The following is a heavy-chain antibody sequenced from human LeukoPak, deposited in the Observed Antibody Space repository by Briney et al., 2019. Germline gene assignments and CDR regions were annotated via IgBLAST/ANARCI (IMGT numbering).Heavy chain of an antibody. J-gene: IGHJ5*02. CDR2: IYYSGST. D-gene: IGHD5-18*01. Sequence: SETLSLTCTVSGGSISSYYWSWIRQPPGKGLEWIGYIYYSGSTNYNPSLKSRVTISVDTSKNQSSLRLSSVTAADTAVYYCARDCGYSYGGWFDPWGQGTLVTVSS. CDR3: ARDCGYSYGGWFDP. CDR1: GGSISSYY. V-gene: IGHV4-59*01.